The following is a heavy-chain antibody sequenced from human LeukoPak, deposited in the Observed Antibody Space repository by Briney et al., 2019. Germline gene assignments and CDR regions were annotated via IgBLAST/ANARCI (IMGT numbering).Heavy chain of an antibody. CDR1: GFTFTTYT. V-gene: IGHV3-21*01. CDR2: ISTSSSYI. J-gene: IGHJ6*02. CDR3: ARGMSGMDV. Sequence: GGSLRLSCAASGFTFTTYTMNWVRQAPGKGLEWVSFISTSSSYIYYADSVKGRFTISRDNAKNSLYLQMNSLRAEDTAVYYCARGMSGMDVWGQGTTVTVSS.